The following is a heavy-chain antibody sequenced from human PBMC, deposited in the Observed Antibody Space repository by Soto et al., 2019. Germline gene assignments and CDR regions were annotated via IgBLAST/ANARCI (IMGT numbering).Heavy chain of an antibody. J-gene: IGHJ4*02. CDR3: ARQVVDGTVAGTGSFDY. Sequence: SGTLSLTCTVSGGSISSSSYYWVWIRQPPGKGLEWIGSFYYSGSTYYNPSLKSRVTISVDTSEKQFSLKLSSVTAADTAVYYCARQVVDGTVAGTGSFDYWGQGTLVTVSS. CDR2: FYYSGST. CDR1: GGSISSSSYY. D-gene: IGHD6-19*01. V-gene: IGHV4-39*01.